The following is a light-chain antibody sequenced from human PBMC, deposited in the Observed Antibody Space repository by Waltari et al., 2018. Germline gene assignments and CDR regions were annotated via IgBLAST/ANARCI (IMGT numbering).Light chain of an antibody. CDR1: SSDLGFYNY. Sequence: QSALTQPASVSGSPGPSITISCYGTSSDLGFYNYVSWYQHHPGKAPKLMIYDVSQRPSGVSDRFSGSKSGNTASLTISGLQAEDEADYYCNSYTGSSSWVFGGGTKVTVL. CDR2: DVS. V-gene: IGLV2-14*03. CDR3: NSYTGSSSWV. J-gene: IGLJ3*02.